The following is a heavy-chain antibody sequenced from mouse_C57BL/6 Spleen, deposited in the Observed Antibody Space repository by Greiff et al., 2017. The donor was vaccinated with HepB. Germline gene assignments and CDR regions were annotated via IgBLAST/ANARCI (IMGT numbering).Heavy chain of an antibody. J-gene: IGHJ1*03. Sequence: EVNVVESEGGLVQPGRSMKLSCTASGFTFSDYYMAWVRQVPEKGLEWVANINYDGSSTYYLDSLKSRFIISRDNAKNILYLQMSSLKSEDTATYYCARDPHYYGSSYVDWYFDVWGTGTTVTVSS. CDR2: INYDGSST. V-gene: IGHV5-16*01. CDR3: ARDPHYYGSSYVDWYFDV. D-gene: IGHD1-1*01. CDR1: GFTFSDYY.